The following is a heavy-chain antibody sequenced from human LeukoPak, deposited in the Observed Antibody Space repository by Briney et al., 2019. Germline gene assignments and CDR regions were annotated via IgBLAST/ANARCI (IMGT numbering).Heavy chain of an antibody. CDR2: ISSIGRTI. J-gene: IGHJ3*01. CDR3: AKSGAWYYYDSSGYYLSD. D-gene: IGHD3-22*01. V-gene: IGHV3-11*01. Sequence: GGSLRLSCAASGFTFSDFYMSWLRQVPGKGLEWVSCISSIGRTIFYADSVRGRFSISRDNAENSLYLQMNSLRAEDTAVYYCAKSGAWYYYDSSGYYLSDWGQGTMVTVSS. CDR1: GFTFSDFY.